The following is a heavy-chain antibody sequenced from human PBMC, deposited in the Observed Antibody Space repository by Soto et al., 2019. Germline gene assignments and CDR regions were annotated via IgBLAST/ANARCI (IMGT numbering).Heavy chain of an antibody. D-gene: IGHD4-17*01. V-gene: IGHV4-31*01. CDR2: AYYGGST. CDR1: GGSLNNADYF. Sequence: QVHLEESGPGLVKPSETLSLICSVSGGSLNNADYFWCGLRPPPENGVGCIGYAYYGGSTRYNPSFKTPATLSIDTSKSQFSLGLKSVTVADTAVYFCARDADYGGSGGGMDVWGRGTPGSV. J-gene: IGHJ6*02. CDR3: ARDADYGGSGGGMDV.